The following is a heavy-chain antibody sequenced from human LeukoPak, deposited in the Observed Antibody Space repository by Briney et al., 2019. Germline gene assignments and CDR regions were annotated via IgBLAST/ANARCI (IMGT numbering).Heavy chain of an antibody. V-gene: IGHV3-30*03. CDR1: GFTVNNNY. D-gene: IGHD2-21*02. CDR3: AREARAYCGGDCYSFAY. J-gene: IGHJ4*02. Sequence: PGGSLRLSCAASGFTVNNNYMSWVRQAPGKGLEWVAVISYDGSNKYYADSVKGRFTISRGNSKNTLYLQMNSLRAEDTAVYYCAREARAYCGGDCYSFAYWGQGTLVTVSS. CDR2: ISYDGSNK.